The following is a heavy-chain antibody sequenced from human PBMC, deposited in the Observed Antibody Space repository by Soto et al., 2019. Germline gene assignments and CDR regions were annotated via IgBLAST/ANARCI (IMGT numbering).Heavy chain of an antibody. V-gene: IGHV1-18*01. CDR2: ISPFNGNT. CDR1: GYPFTHYG. Sequence: ASVKVSCKSSGYPFTHYGITSVRQAPGQGLEWMGWISPFNGNTNYGQTLQGRVTLTTDTSTSTVYMELRSLRSDDTAVYYCARDQSFDRSYYYAMDVWGQGTTVTVSS. J-gene: IGHJ6*02. CDR3: ARDQSFDRSYYYAMDV. D-gene: IGHD3-10*01.